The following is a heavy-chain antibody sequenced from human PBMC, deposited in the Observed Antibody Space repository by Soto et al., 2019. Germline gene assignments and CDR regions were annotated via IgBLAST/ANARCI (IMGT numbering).Heavy chain of an antibody. V-gene: IGHV3-23*01. D-gene: IGHD2-8*01. CDR2: ITGNGATT. CDR1: GFTFSSYA. CDR3: AKDSNGCGVLIRYFDL. J-gene: IGHJ2*01. Sequence: EVQLLESGGGLVQPGGSLRLSCAASGFTFSSYAMSWVRQAPGKGLEWVSGITGNGATTYYADSVKGRFTISRDISKDTLFLEMNSLRVEDTGVYYCAKDSNGCGVLIRYFDLWGRGTLVTVSS.